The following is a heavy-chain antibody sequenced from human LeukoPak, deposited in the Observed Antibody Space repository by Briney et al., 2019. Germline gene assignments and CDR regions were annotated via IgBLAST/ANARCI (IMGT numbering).Heavy chain of an antibody. Sequence: TSETLSPTCTVSGGSISSHYWSWIRQPPGKGLEWIGYIYYSGSTNYNPSLKSRVTISVDTSKNQFSLKLSSVTAADTAVYYCARDINRFDPWGQGTLVTVSS. J-gene: IGHJ5*02. CDR3: ARDINRFDP. CDR2: IYYSGST. V-gene: IGHV4-59*11. CDR1: GGSISSHY.